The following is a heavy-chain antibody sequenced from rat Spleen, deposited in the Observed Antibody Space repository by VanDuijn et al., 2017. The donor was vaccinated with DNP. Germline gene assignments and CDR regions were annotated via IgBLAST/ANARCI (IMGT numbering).Heavy chain of an antibody. D-gene: IGHD1-2*01. J-gene: IGHJ3*01. Sequence: EVQLVESGGGLVQPGRSLKLSCAASGFTFSDYYMAWVRQAPTKGLEWVAYIGSDGYAPYYGDSVKGRFTISRDNAKSTLYLQMNSLRSEDTATYYCTDSSYMGFAYWGQGTLVTVSS. CDR2: IGSDGYAP. CDR3: TDSSYMGFAY. V-gene: IGHV5-20*01. CDR1: GFTFSDYY.